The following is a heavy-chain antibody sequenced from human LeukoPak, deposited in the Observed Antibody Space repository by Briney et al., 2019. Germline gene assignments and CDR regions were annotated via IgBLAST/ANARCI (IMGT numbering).Heavy chain of an antibody. CDR1: GYTFTGYY. CDR2: INPNSGGT. D-gene: IGHD3-16*01. J-gene: IGHJ3*02. Sequence: ASVKVSCKASGYTFTGYYMHWVRQAPGQGLEWMGWINPNSGGTNYAQKFQGRVTMTRDTSISTAYMALSRLRSDDTAVYYCARDWGHSDAFDIWGQGTMVTVSS. V-gene: IGHV1-2*02. CDR3: ARDWGHSDAFDI.